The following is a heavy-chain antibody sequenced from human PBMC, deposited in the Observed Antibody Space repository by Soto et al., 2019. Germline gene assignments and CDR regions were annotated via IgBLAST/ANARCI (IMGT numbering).Heavy chain of an antibody. V-gene: IGHV3-30*18. CDR2: ISYDGSNK. D-gene: IGHD3-10*01. CDR1: GFTFSSYG. CDR3: AKDSIGGNDGMDV. Sequence: QVQLVESGGGVVQPGRSLRLSCAASGFTFSSYGMHWARQAPGKGLEWVAVISYDGSNKYYADSVKGRFTISGDNSKNTLYLQMNSLRAEDTAVYYCAKDSIGGNDGMDVWGQGTTVTVSS. J-gene: IGHJ6*02.